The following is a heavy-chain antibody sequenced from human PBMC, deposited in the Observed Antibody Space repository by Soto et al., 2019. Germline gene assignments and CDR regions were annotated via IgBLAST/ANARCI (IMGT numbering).Heavy chain of an antibody. CDR2: ISYDGSNK. CDR1: GFTFSSYA. CDR3: ANSLWFGPENI. Sequence: GGSLRLSCAASGFTFSSYAMHWVRQAPGKGLEWVAVISYDGSNKYYADSVKGRFTISRDNSKNTLYLQMNSLRAEDTAVYYWANSLWFGPENIWGKGKMVT. V-gene: IGHV3-30-3*01. J-gene: IGHJ3*02. D-gene: IGHD3-10*01.